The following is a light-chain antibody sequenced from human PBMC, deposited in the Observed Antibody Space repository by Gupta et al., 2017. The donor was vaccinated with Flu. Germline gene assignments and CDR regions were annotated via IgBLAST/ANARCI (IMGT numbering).Light chain of an antibody. V-gene: IGKV3-20*01. J-gene: IGKJ1*01. CDR3: QQYGSSLTWT. CDR2: GAS. CDR1: QSVRSSY. Sequence: QSPGTLSLSPGERATLSCRASQSVRSSYLAWYQQKPGQDPRLLIYGASSRATGIPDRCSGSGSGTDFTLTISRLAPEDFAVYYCQQYGSSLTWTFGQGTKVEIK.